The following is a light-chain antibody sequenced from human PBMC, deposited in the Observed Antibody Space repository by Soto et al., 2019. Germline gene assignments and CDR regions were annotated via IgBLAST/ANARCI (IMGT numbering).Light chain of an antibody. J-gene: IGKJ5*01. CDR3: QQYENLPT. Sequence: DIQMTQSPSSLSASVGAIARITCQASQNINNYLNWYQQKPGRAPKLLIYDASNLEAGVPSRFRGSGSGTDFTFTISRLQPEDIATYYCQQYENLPTFGQGTRLEIK. CDR2: DAS. V-gene: IGKV1-33*01. CDR1: QNINNY.